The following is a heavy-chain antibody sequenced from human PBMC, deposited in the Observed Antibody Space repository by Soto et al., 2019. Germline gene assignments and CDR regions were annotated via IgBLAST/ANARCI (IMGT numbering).Heavy chain of an antibody. CDR1: GFTFSDYY. D-gene: IGHD4-4*01. V-gene: IGHV3-11*01. J-gene: IGHJ6*03. CDR2: ISSSGSTI. Sequence: QVQLVESGGGLVKPGWSLRLSCAASGFTFSDYYMSWIRQAPGKRLEWVSYISSSGSTIYYADSVKGRFTISRDNAKNSLYLQMNSLRAEDTAVYYCASTTDPYYHYYYMDVWGKGTTVTVSS. CDR3: ASTTDPYYHYYYMDV.